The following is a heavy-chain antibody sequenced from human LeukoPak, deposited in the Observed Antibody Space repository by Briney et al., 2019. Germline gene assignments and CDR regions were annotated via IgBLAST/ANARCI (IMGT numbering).Heavy chain of an antibody. J-gene: IGHJ4*02. V-gene: IGHV3-21*01. D-gene: IGHD6-6*01. CDR3: ARVKTYSSSSIGWDDY. CDR2: ISSSSSYI. Sequence: PGGSLRLSCAASGFTFSSYSMNWVRQAPGKGLEWVSSISSSSSYIYYADSVKGRFTISRDNAKNSLYLQMNSLRAEDTAVYYCARVKTYSSSSIGWDDYWGQGTLVTVSS. CDR1: GFTFSSYS.